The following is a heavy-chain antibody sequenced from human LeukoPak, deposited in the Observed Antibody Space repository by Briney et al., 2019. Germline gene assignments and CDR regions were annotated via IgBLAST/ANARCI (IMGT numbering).Heavy chain of an antibody. CDR3: ARDRGSYPLGGMDV. J-gene: IGHJ6*02. V-gene: IGHV1-2*02. CDR1: GYPFTGYY. CDR2: INPNSGGT. D-gene: IGHD1-26*01. Sequence: ASVKVSCKASGYPFTGYYMHWVRQAPGQGLEWMGWINPNSGGTNYAQKFQGRVTMTRDTSISTAYMELSRLRSDDTAVYYCARDRGSYPLGGMDVWGQGTTVTVSS.